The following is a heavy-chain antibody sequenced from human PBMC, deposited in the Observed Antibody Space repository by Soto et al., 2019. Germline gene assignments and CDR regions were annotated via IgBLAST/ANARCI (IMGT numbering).Heavy chain of an antibody. J-gene: IGHJ5*02. CDR1: GDSSSPSTDS. CDR3: AGMPYTSGLRFDP. CDR2: IYHSGVT. V-gene: IGHV4-30-2*01. Sequence: SETLSLTFSCSGDSSSPSTDSWTWIRQPPGKALECVGFIYHSGVTSYNPSLKSRVSISLDMSNSQCTLNLRSVTAADTAVYYCAGMPYTSGLRFDPWGPGTLVTV. D-gene: IGHD6-19*01.